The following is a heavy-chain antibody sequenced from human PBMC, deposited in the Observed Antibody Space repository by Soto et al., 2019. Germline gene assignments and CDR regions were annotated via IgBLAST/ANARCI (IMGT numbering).Heavy chain of an antibody. Sequence: GASVKVSCRASGYTFTGYYMHWVRQAPGQGLEWMGWINPNSGGTNYAQKFQGRVTMTRDTSISTAYMELSRLRSDDTAVYYCAKGGIAARPYYYYGMDVWGQGTTVTVSS. D-gene: IGHD6-6*01. J-gene: IGHJ6*02. V-gene: IGHV1-2*02. CDR3: AKGGIAARPYYYYGMDV. CDR2: INPNSGGT. CDR1: GYTFTGYY.